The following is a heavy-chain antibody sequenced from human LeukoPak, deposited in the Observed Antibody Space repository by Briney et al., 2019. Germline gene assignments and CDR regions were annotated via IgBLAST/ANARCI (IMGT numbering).Heavy chain of an antibody. CDR3: ARLGSYHDF. CDR1: GASIRDYY. D-gene: IGHD1-26*01. V-gene: IGHV4-4*09. Sequence: SETLSLTCTVSGASIRDYYWSWIRHTPEKGLEWMGYIHATGGSNYYPSLKSRLTVSIDTSRNQLSLKLTSVTAADTAVYFCARLGSYHDFWGQGALVTVSS. CDR2: IHATGGS. J-gene: IGHJ4*02.